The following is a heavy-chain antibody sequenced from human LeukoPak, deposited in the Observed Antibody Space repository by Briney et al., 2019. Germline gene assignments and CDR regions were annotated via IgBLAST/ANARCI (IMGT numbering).Heavy chain of an antibody. Sequence: GGSLRLSCAASGFTFDDYAMHWVRQPPGKGLEWVSGISWNSGLIGYADSVKGRFTISRDNAKNSLYLQMNSLRAEDTALYYCVKGHCSSTSCFPYYYYYMDVWGKGTTVTVSS. V-gene: IGHV3-9*01. J-gene: IGHJ6*03. CDR2: ISWNSGLI. CDR1: GFTFDDYA. CDR3: VKGHCSSTSCFPYYYYYMDV. D-gene: IGHD2-2*01.